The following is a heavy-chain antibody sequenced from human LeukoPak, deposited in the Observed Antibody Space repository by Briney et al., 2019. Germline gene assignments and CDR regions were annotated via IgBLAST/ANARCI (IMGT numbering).Heavy chain of an antibody. CDR2: ISTYNANT. D-gene: IGHD6-19*01. CDR3: ARVSPYSSGWYSDSEPLYCFDY. J-gene: IGHJ4*02. CDR1: GYTFTNYG. V-gene: IGHV1-18*01. Sequence: GASVKVSCKASGYTFTNYGVTWVRQAPGQGLEWMGWISTYNANTNYAQKLQGRVSMTTDTSTSTAYMELRSLRSDDTAVYYCARVSPYSSGWYSDSEPLYCFDYWGQGTLVTVSS.